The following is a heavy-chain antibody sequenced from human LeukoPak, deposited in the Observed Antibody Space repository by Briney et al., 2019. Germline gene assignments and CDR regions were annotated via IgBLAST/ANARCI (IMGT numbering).Heavy chain of an antibody. CDR1: GYTFTSYG. CDR3: ARIYYPDFWSGYGTDMDV. J-gene: IGHJ6*03. CDR2: ISAYNGNT. D-gene: IGHD3-3*01. Sequence: GASVKVSCKASGYTFTSYGISWVRQAPGQGLEWMGWISAYNGNTNYAQKLQGRVTMTTDTSTSTAYMELRSLRSDDTAVYYCARIYYPDFWSGYGTDMDVWGKGTTVTVSS. V-gene: IGHV1-18*01.